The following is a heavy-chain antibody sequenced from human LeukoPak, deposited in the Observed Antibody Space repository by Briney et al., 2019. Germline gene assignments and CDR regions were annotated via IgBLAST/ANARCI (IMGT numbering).Heavy chain of an antibody. CDR2: ISWNSGSI. CDR1: GFTFDDYA. Sequence: PGGSLRLSCAASGFTFDDYAMHWVRQAPGKGLEWVSGISWNSGSIGYADSVKGRFTISRDNAKNSLYLQMNSLRAEDTALYYCAKEVAGTPDYYYYGMDVWGQGTTVTVSS. D-gene: IGHD6-19*01. CDR3: AKEVAGTPDYYYYGMDV. J-gene: IGHJ6*02. V-gene: IGHV3-9*01.